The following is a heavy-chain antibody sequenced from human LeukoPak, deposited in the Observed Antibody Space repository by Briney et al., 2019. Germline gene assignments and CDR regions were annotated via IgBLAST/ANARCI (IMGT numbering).Heavy chain of an antibody. J-gene: IGHJ4*02. CDR2: ISAYNGNT. V-gene: IGHV1-18*01. Sequence: ASVKVSCKASGYTFTSYGISWVRQAPGQGLEWMGWISAYNGNTNYAQKFQGRVTITRNTSISTAYMELSSLRSEDTAVYYCATHGHFDYWGQGTLVTVSS. CDR3: ATHGHFDY. CDR1: GYTFTSYG.